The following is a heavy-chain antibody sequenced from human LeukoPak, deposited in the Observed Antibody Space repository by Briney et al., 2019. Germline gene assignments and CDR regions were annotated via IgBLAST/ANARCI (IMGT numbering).Heavy chain of an antibody. D-gene: IGHD1-26*01. J-gene: IGHJ6*02. V-gene: IGHV1-58*02. CDR3: AAESRPYSGSSRYGMDV. Sequence: SVKVSCKASGFTFTSSAMHWVRQARGQRLEWIGWIVVGSGNTNYAQKFQERVTITRDMSTSTAYMELSSLRSEDTAVYYCAAESRPYSGSSRYGMDVWGQGTTVTVSS. CDR1: GFTFTSSA. CDR2: IVVGSGNT.